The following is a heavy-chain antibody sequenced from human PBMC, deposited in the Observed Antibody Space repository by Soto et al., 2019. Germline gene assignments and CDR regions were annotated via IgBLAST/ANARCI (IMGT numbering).Heavy chain of an antibody. Sequence: EVQLVESGGDLVQPGGSLRLSCVASEFSISPYWMSWVRQAPGKGLEWVANIKEDGSAARYVDSARDRFLISRDNTKNSLYLQMTNLRAEETAIYYCVSDGDVCSGSDCFRHFKPWGRGTRVTVSS. V-gene: IGHV3-7*03. CDR1: EFSISPYW. D-gene: IGHD5-12*01. CDR3: VSDGDVCSGSDCFRHFKP. CDR2: IKEDGSAA. J-gene: IGHJ5*02.